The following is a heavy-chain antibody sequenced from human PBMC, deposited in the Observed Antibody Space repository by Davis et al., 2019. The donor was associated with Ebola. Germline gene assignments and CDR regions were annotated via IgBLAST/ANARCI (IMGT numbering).Heavy chain of an antibody. CDR1: GYTFTGYY. D-gene: IGHD3-16*02. CDR2: INPNSGGT. V-gene: IGHV1-2*04. CDR3: ARETDLGELSSQYYFDY. Sequence: ASVKVSCKASGYTFTGYYMHWVRQAPGQGLEWMGWINPNSGGTNYAQKFQGWVTMTRDTSISTAYMELSRLRSDDTAVYYCARETDLGELSSQYYFDYWGQGTLVTVSS. J-gene: IGHJ4*02.